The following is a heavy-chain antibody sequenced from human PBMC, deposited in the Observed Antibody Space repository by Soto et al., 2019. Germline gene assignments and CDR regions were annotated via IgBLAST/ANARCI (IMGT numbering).Heavy chain of an antibody. J-gene: IGHJ6*02. CDR3: EREGDRPYYYYGMDV. V-gene: IGHV1-18*01. Sequence: QVQLVQYGNEVKKPGASVNVSCKASGYSFTRYGISWVRQAPGQGLEWMGWIRGYNGKTKYAQKLQGRVSMTTDTSTSTAYMELRSLGSDDTAVYYCEREGDRPYYYYGMDVWGQGTTVTVSS. D-gene: IGHD3-16*01. CDR2: IRGYNGKT. CDR1: GYSFTRYG.